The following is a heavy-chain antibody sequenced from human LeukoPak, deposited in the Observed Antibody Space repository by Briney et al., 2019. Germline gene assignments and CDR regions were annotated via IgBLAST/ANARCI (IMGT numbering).Heavy chain of an antibody. J-gene: IGHJ4*02. D-gene: IGHD1-14*01. V-gene: IGHV3-53*01. Sequence: GGSLRLSCAASGFTVITNDMTWVRQAPGKGLEWVSVLYSDGNTKYADSVQGRFTISRDNSKNTLYLEMNSLSPDDTVVYYCARGVEPLAANTLAYWGQGTLVTVSS. CDR1: GFTVITND. CDR3: ARGVEPLAANTLAY. CDR2: LYSDGNT.